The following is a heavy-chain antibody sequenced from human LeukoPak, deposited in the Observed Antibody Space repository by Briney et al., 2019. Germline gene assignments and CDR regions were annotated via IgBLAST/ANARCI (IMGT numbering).Heavy chain of an antibody. D-gene: IGHD2-2*01. Sequence: GASVKVSCKASGYTFTGYYMHWVRQAPGQGLEWMGWINPNSGGTNYAQMFQGRVTMTRDTSISTAYMELSRLRSDDTAVYYCARALRYCSSTSCSLAHYYYYMDVWGKGTTVTVSS. CDR1: GYTFTGYY. J-gene: IGHJ6*03. CDR2: INPNSGGT. V-gene: IGHV1-2*02. CDR3: ARALRYCSSTSCSLAHYYYYMDV.